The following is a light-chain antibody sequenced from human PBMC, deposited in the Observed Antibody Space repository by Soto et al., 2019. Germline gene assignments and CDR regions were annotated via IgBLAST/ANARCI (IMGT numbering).Light chain of an antibody. CDR1: TSDVGGYNY. CDR2: SVT. Sequence: QSVLTQPASVSGSPGQSITISCTGTTSDVGGYNYVSWYQHRPDEAPKLIIYSVTNRPSGISNRFSGSKSGNTASLTISGLQTEDEADYWCTSYKNDRTVVFGGGTKLTVL. CDR3: TSYKNDRTVV. J-gene: IGLJ3*02. V-gene: IGLV2-14*01.